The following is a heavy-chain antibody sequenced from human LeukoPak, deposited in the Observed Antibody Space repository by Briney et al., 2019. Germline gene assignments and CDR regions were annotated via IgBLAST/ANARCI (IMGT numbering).Heavy chain of an antibody. CDR3: AELGITMIGGV. CDR2: IDLSGVST. Sequence: GGSLRLSCAASGFTFSSYGMSWVRQAPGKGLEWVSAIDLSGVSTYYADSVKGRFTISRDNSKNTLYLQMNSLRAEDTAVYYCAELGITMIGGVWGKGTTVTISS. J-gene: IGHJ6*04. D-gene: IGHD3-10*02. V-gene: IGHV3-23*01. CDR1: GFTFSSYG.